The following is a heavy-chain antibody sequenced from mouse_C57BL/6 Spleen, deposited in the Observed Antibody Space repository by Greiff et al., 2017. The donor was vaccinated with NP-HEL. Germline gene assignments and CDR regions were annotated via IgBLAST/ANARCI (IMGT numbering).Heavy chain of an antibody. CDR3: ARYDYGKYWYFDV. Sequence: VQLQQSGPELVKPGASVKIPCKASGYTFTDYNMDWVKQSHGKSLEWIGDINPNNGGTIYNQKFKGKATLTVDKSSSTAYMELRSLTSEDTAVYYCARYDYGKYWYFDVWGTGTTVTVSS. J-gene: IGHJ1*03. D-gene: IGHD2-4*01. V-gene: IGHV1-18*01. CDR2: INPNNGGT. CDR1: GYTFTDYN.